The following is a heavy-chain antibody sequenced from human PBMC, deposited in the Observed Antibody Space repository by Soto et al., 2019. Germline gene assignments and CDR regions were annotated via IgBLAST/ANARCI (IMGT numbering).Heavy chain of an antibody. J-gene: IGHJ4*02. CDR1: GGTFSSYA. CDR3: ARGERYYGSGSYYAY. V-gene: IGHV1-69*13. CDR2: IIPIFGTA. Sequence: ASVKVSCKASGGTFSSYAISWVRQAPGQGLEWMGGIIPIFGTANYAQKFQGRVTITADESTSTAYMELSSLGSEDTAVYYCARGERYYGSGSYYAYWGQGTLVTVSS. D-gene: IGHD3-10*01.